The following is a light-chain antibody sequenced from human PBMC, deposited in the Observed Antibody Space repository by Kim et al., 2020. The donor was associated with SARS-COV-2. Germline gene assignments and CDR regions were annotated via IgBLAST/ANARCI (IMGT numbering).Light chain of an antibody. Sequence: TAPLTWTGEHSEAGPQGEGWPQQNQGLPPKPLSYRDDNPPIWISERLSASRSGNTAYLNLPGLQPEDEAYYYCSSWDSSLNSYVFGTGTKVNVL. CDR1: HSEAGPQG. J-gene: IGLJ1*01. V-gene: IGLV10-54*01. CDR2: RDD. CDR3: SSWDSSLNSYV.